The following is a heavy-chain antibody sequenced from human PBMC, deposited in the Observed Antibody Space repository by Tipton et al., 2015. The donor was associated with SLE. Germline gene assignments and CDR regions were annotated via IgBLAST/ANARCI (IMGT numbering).Heavy chain of an antibody. CDR3: AGQSGVWFGEFDY. Sequence: TLSLTCAVSGGSISSSNWWSWVRQPPGKGLEWIGEIYHSGSTNYNPSLKSRVTMLVDTSKNEFSLRLSSVAAADTAVYYCAGQSGVWFGEFDYWGQGALVTVSS. CDR1: GGSISSSNW. CDR2: IYHSGST. J-gene: IGHJ4*02. V-gene: IGHV4-4*02. D-gene: IGHD3-10*01.